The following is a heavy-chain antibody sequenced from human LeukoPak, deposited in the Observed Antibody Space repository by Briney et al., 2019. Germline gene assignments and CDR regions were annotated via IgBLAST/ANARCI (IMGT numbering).Heavy chain of an antibody. CDR1: GGTFSSYA. D-gene: IGHD6-13*01. V-gene: IGHV1-69*13. CDR2: IIPLFGTA. Sequence: ASVKVSCKTSGGTFSSYAISWVRQAPGQWLEWMGGIIPLFGTANYAQKFQGRVTIIADEATSTAYMGLSSLTSDDTAVYYCARPGTRGSSQGNFDYWGQGTLVTVSS. J-gene: IGHJ4*02. CDR3: ARPGTRGSSQGNFDY.